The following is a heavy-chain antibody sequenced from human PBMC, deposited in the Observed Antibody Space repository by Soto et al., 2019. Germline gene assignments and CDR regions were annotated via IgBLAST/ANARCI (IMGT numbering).Heavy chain of an antibody. J-gene: IGHJ6*02. CDR3: ARDFYGGTSSGYYYYGMDV. D-gene: IGHD3-22*01. Sequence: QVQLQESGPGLVKPSETLSLTCTVSGGSISSYYWSWIRQPAGKGLELIGRIYASGSTNYNPSLKSRVTMSVDTSKNQFSLELTSVTAADTAVYYCARDFYGGTSSGYYYYGMDVWGQGTTVTVSS. CDR2: IYASGST. CDR1: GGSISSYY. V-gene: IGHV4-4*07.